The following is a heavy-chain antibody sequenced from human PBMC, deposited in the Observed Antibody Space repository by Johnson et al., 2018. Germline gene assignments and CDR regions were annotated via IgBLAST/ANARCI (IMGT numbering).Heavy chain of an antibody. D-gene: IGHD3-10*01. CDR3: AAGYLYGSQYYGMDV. CDR1: GFTFTSSA. J-gene: IGHJ6*02. Sequence: QLVESGPEVKKPGTSVKVSCKASGFTFTSSAVQWVRQARGQRLEWIGRIVVGSTKTNFAQKFQQRVTLTRDRSTDTDYMELSSLRSDDTAVYYCAAGYLYGSQYYGMDVWGQGTTVTVSS. V-gene: IGHV1-58*01. CDR2: IVVGSTKT.